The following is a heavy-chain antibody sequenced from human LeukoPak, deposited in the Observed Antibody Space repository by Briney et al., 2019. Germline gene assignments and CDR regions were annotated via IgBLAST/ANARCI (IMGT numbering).Heavy chain of an antibody. V-gene: IGHV3-30-3*01. CDR2: ISYDGSNK. CDR1: GFTFSDYA. Sequence: PGWSLRLSCAASGFTFSDYAVHWVRQAPGKGLEWVAVISYDGSNKYYADSVKGRFTISRDNSKNTLYLQMNSLRSEDTAIYYCARDLAWDAFDIWGQGTMVTVSS. CDR3: ARDLAWDAFDI. J-gene: IGHJ3*02.